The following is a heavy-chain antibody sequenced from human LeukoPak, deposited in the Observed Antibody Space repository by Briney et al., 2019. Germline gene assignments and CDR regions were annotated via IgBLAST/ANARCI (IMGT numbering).Heavy chain of an antibody. CDR1: GYSISSGYY. J-gene: IGHJ5*02. D-gene: IGHD2-15*01. V-gene: IGHV4-38-2*01. CDR3: ARHHSALNWFDP. CDR2: IYHSGST. Sequence: SETLSLTCAVSGYSISSGYYWGWIRQPPGKGLEWIGSIYHSGSTYYNPSLKSRVTISVDTSKNQFSLKLNSLTAADTAVYYCARHHSALNWFDPWGQGTLVTVSS.